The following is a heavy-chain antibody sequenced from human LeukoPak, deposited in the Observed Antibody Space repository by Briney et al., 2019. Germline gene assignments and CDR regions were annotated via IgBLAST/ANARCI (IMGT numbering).Heavy chain of an antibody. CDR3: ARVSSGWQKRNFDY. CDR1: GYTFTGYY. J-gene: IGHJ4*02. Sequence: ASVKVSRKASGYTFTGYYMHWVRQAPGQGLEWMGWINPNSGGTNYAQKFQGRVTMTRDTSISTAYMELSRLRSDDTAVYYCARVSSGWQKRNFDYWGQGTLVTVSS. CDR2: INPNSGGT. V-gene: IGHV1-2*02. D-gene: IGHD6-19*01.